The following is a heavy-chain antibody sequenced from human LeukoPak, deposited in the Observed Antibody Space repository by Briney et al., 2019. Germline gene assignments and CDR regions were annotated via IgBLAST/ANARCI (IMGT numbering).Heavy chain of an antibody. CDR2: INTDGSST. V-gene: IGHV3-74*03. J-gene: IGHJ4*02. Sequence: PGGSLRPSRAVSGFTFSRFSIHWVPQAPGKGLVWVSRINTDGSSTTYADSVEGRFTISRDNAKNTLYLQMNSLRVEDTAVYYCAKNPYYYDYWGQRPLVTVSS. D-gene: IGHD3-16*01. CDR3: AKNPYYYDY. CDR1: GFTFSRFS.